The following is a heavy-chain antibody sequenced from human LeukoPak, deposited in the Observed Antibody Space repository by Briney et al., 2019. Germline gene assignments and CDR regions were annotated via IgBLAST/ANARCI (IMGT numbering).Heavy chain of an antibody. CDR3: ARKSGSSGYPFDY. CDR2: ITSSSSTM. CDR1: GFSFSSYS. J-gene: IGHJ4*02. D-gene: IGHD3-22*01. Sequence: GGSLRLSCAASGFSFSSYSMNWVRQAPGKGREWVSYITSSSSTMYYADAVKSRFAISRDNAKNSLYLQMNSLRAEDTAVYYCARKSGSSGYPFDYWGQGTLVTVSS. V-gene: IGHV3-48*01.